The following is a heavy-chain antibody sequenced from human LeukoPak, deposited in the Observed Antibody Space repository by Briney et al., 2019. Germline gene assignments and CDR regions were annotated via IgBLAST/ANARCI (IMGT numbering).Heavy chain of an antibody. D-gene: IGHD6-19*01. V-gene: IGHV3-7*01. CDR1: GFTFSSYW. Sequence: PGGSLRLSCAASGFTFSSYWMSWVRQAPGKGLEWVANIKQDGSEKYYVDSVKGRFTISRDNAKNSLYLQMNSLRAEDTAVYYCARDLPYSSGWYDLPRGSFDYWGQGTLVTVSS. J-gene: IGHJ4*02. CDR3: ARDLPYSSGWYDLPRGSFDY. CDR2: IKQDGSEK.